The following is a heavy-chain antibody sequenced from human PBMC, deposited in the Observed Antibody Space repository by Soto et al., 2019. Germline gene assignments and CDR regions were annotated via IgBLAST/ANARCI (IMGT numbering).Heavy chain of an antibody. CDR1: GFTVSSNY. CDR2: IYSAGST. D-gene: IGHD2-2*01. CDR3: ARGIVVVPAAEGIHDAFDI. Sequence: GGSLRLSCAASGFTVSSNYMSWVRQAPGKGLEWVSDIYSAGSTYYADSVKGRFTISGDNSKNTLYLQMNSLRAEDTLVYYCARGIVVVPAAEGIHDAFDIWGQGTMVTVSS. J-gene: IGHJ3*02. V-gene: IGHV3-66*01.